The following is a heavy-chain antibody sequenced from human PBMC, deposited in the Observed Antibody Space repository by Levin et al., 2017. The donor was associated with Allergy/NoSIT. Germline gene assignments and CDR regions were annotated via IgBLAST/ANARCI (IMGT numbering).Heavy chain of an antibody. J-gene: IGHJ4*02. D-gene: IGHD6-19*01. CDR2: IYYSGST. V-gene: IGHV4-39*01. CDR3: ARHSENRRSGGDY. CDR1: GGSINNNNFY. Sequence: SETLSLTCTVSGGSINNNNFYWGWIRQPPGKGLEWIGTIYYSGSTYYKPSLKSRVTISVDTSKNQFSLKLSSVTATDTAVYYCARHSENRRSGGDYWGQGTLVTVSS.